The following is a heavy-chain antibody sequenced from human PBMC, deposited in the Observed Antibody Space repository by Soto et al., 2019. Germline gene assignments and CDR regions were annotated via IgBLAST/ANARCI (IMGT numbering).Heavy chain of an antibody. CDR2: FYPGDSDT. J-gene: IGHJ4*02. CDR3: ARQGNGAEGFDY. V-gene: IGHV5-51*01. D-gene: IGHD4-17*01. Sequence: GVSLKISCNGSGYYCLSYCIGLILQMPGKGLEWMGIFYPGDSDTRYSPSFQGQVTISADRSISTAYLQWSSLKPSDTAMYYCARQGNGAEGFDYWGQGTLVTVSS. CDR1: GYYCLSYC.